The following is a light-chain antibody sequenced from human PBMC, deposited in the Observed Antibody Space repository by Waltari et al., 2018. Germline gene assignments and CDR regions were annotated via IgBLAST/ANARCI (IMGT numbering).Light chain of an antibody. CDR1: RLRSYY. CDR3: NSRDTSGNHVV. Sequence: SSELTQDPAVSVALGQTVMITCQGDRLRSYYASWYQQKPGQAPVLVIYGKNNRPSGIPDRFSGSTSGNTASLTISGAHAEDEADYYCNSRDTSGNHVVFGGGTKLTVL. V-gene: IGLV3-19*01. CDR2: GKN. J-gene: IGLJ2*01.